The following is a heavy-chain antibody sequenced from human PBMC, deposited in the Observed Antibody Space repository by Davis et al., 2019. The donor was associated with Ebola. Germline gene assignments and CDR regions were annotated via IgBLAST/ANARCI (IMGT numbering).Heavy chain of an antibody. Sequence: SVKVSCKASGGTFSSYSISWVRQAPGHGLEWMGGIIPIFGTANYAQKFQGRVTITADESTSTAYMELSSLRSEDTAVYYCARDWAYFTMTKQPKGGSAFDIWGQGTMVTVSS. V-gene: IGHV1-69*13. CDR2: IIPIFGTA. J-gene: IGHJ3*02. D-gene: IGHD3-22*01. CDR1: GGTFSSYS. CDR3: ARDWAYFTMTKQPKGGSAFDI.